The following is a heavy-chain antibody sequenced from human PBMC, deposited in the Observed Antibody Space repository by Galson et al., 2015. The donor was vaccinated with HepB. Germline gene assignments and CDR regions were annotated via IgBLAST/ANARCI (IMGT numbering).Heavy chain of an antibody. J-gene: IGHJ4*02. CDR1: GDSISSASW. CDR3: ARAKEGRGYFDY. V-gene: IGHV4-4*02. Sequence: ETLSLTCAVSGDSISSASWWSWVRQPPGEGLEWIGEIYHSGGTNYRPSLKSRVTISVDKSKNLFSLKLTFVTAADTAVYYCARAKEGRGYFDYWGQGTLVTVSS. D-gene: IGHD3-10*01. CDR2: IYHSGGT.